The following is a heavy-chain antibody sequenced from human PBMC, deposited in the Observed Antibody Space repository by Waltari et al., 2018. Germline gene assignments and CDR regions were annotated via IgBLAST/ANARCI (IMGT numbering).Heavy chain of an antibody. CDR2: ISGSGGST. D-gene: IGHD4-17*01. V-gene: IGHV3-23*04. Sequence: EVQLVESGGGLVQPGESLRLSCAASGFTFSSYAMSWVRQAPGKGLEWVSAISGSGGSTYYADSVKGRFTISRDNSKNTLYLQMNSLRAEDTAVYYCAKDIALHDYGEVAFDYWGQGTLVTVSS. J-gene: IGHJ4*02. CDR1: GFTFSSYA. CDR3: AKDIALHDYGEVAFDY.